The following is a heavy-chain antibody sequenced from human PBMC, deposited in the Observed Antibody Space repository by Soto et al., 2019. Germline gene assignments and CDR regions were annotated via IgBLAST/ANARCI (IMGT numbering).Heavy chain of an antibody. D-gene: IGHD1-7*01. CDR3: AKDRRAGGNYGFYSDF. Sequence: GGSLRLSCAASGFTFSSYGMTWVRQAPGKGLEWVSFSSATGAGTYYADSVKGRFTISRDNPKNTLYLQMTSLRADDTAVYYCAKDRRAGGNYGFYSDFWGQGALVTVS. CDR2: SSATGAGT. J-gene: IGHJ4*02. V-gene: IGHV3-23*01. CDR1: GFTFSSYG.